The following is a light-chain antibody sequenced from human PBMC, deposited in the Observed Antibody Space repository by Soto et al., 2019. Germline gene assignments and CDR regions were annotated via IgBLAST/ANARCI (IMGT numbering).Light chain of an antibody. J-gene: IGLJ1*01. V-gene: IGLV2-14*01. CDR2: DVT. CDR1: DSDIGGYDH. Sequence: QSVLTQPASVSASPGQSIAISCTGTDSDIGGYDHVSWYQQHPGKAPKLLIYDVTNRPSGVSSRFSGSKAGRTASLTISGLQTEDEADYYCSSHTSSTALVFGTGTKFTVL. CDR3: SSHTSSTALV.